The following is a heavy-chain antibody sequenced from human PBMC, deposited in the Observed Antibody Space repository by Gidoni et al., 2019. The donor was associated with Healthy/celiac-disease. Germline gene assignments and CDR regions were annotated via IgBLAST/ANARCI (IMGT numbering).Heavy chain of an antibody. D-gene: IGHD3-10*01. Sequence: QVQLVESGGVVVQPGRSLRLSCAASGFTFSSYAMHWVRQAPGKGLEWVAVISYEGSNKYYADSVKGRFTISRDNSKNTLYLQMNSLRAEDTAVYYCARDPLWPGGGLFDYWGQGTLVTVSS. CDR3: ARDPLWPGGGLFDY. J-gene: IGHJ4*02. CDR1: GFTFSSYA. CDR2: ISYEGSNK. V-gene: IGHV3-30*04.